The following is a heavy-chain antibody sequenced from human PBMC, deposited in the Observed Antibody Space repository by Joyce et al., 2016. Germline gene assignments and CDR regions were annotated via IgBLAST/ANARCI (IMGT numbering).Heavy chain of an antibody. Sequence: EVQLVESGGGLIQPGGSLRLSCAVSGFTVSDYYMAWVRQAPGKGLQLVSVISSGGTTSYADSVKGRFSISRDNSKNTLYLQMNSLRAEDTAVYYCARDYFYGMDVWGQGTTVTVSS. V-gene: IGHV3-53*01. CDR1: GFTVSDYY. CDR3: ARDYFYGMDV. J-gene: IGHJ6*02. CDR2: ISSGGTT.